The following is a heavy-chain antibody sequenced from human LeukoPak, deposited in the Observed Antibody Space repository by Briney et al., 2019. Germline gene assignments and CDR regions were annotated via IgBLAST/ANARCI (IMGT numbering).Heavy chain of an antibody. V-gene: IGHV1-69*05. CDR3: ARGGSRGYSY. D-gene: IGHD3-22*01. CDR1: GGTFSSYA. Sequence: SVKVSCKASGGTFSSYAISWVRQAPGQGLEWMGRIIPIFGTANYAQKFQGRVTITTDESTSRAYMELSSLGSEDTTVYYCARGGSRGYSYWGQGTLVTVSS. J-gene: IGHJ4*02. CDR2: IIPIFGTA.